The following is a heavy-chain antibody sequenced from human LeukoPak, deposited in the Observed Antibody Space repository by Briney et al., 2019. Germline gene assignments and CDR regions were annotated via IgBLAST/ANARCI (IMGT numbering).Heavy chain of an antibody. CDR1: GGSISSSSYY. Sequence: SETLSLTCTVSGGSISSSSYYWGWIRQPPGRGLERIGSIYYSGSTYYNPSLKSRVTISVDTSKNQFSLKLSSVTAADTAVYYCARHCPYGSGRLCFDYWGQGTLVTVSS. CDR2: IYYSGST. CDR3: ARHCPYGSGRLCFDY. D-gene: IGHD3-10*01. J-gene: IGHJ4*02. V-gene: IGHV4-39*01.